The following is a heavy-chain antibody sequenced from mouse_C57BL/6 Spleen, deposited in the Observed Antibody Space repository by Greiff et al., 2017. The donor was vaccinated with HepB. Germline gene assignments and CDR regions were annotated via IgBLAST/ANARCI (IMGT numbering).Heavy chain of an antibody. V-gene: IGHV5-12*01. CDR3: ARHAYGSSEAWFAY. CDR1: GFTFSDYY. J-gene: IGHJ3*01. CDR2: ISNGGGST. D-gene: IGHD1-1*01. Sequence: EVMLVESGGGLVQPGGSLKLSCAASGFTFSDYYMYWVRQTPEKRLEWVAYISNGGGSTYYPDTVKGRLTISRDNAKNTLYLQMSRLKSEDTAMYYCARHAYGSSEAWFAYWGQGTLVTVSA.